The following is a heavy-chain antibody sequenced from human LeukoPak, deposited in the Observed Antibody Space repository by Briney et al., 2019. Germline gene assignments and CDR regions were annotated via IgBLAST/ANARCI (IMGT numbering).Heavy chain of an antibody. V-gene: IGHV3-30*02. CDR1: GFTFSSYG. CDR3: AKDRGSRYDILTGRPRASMDFDY. J-gene: IGHJ4*02. D-gene: IGHD3-9*01. CDR2: VRDDGSNK. Sequence: GGSLRLSCAASGFTFSSYGMHWVRQAPGKGLEGVAFVRDDGSNKYYADSVKGRFTISIDNSKNTLYLQMNSLRAEDTAVYYCAKDRGSRYDILTGRPRASMDFDYWAREPWSPSPQ.